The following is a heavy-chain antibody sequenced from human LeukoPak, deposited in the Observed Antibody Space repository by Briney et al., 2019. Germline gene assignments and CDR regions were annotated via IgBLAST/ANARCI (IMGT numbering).Heavy chain of an antibody. Sequence: GGSLRLSCAASGFTVSSNYMSWVRQAPGKGLEWVSVLYSGGSTYYADSVKGRFTISRDNSKNTLYLQMNSLRTEDTAVYYCARDRVPSSSWWEDYYYGMDVWGQGTTVTVSS. CDR2: LYSGGST. CDR3: ARDRVPSSSWWEDYYYGMDV. CDR1: GFTVSSNY. J-gene: IGHJ6*02. D-gene: IGHD6-13*01. V-gene: IGHV3-53*01.